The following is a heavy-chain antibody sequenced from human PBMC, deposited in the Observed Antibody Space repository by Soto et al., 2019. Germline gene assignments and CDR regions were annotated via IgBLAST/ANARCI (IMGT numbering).Heavy chain of an antibody. CDR1: GFTFSSYA. D-gene: IGHD3-10*01. J-gene: IGHJ4*02. CDR2: ISGSGGST. V-gene: IGHV3-23*01. CDR3: ARDQGYGSGYPFSDYFDY. Sequence: PGGSLRLSCAASGFTFSSYAMSWVRQAPGKGLEWVSAISGSGGSTYYADSVKGRFTISRDNFKNTLYVQMNSLRAEDTAVYYCARDQGYGSGYPFSDYFDYWGQGVQVTVSS.